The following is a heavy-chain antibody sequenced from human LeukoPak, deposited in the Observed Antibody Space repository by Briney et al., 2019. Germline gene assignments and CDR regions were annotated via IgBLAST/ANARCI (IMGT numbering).Heavy chain of an antibody. D-gene: IGHD3-10*01. V-gene: IGHV1-69*04. CDR3: AREGAGTMVRGVPNWFDP. CDR2: IIPILGIA. CDR1: GYTFTSYY. Sequence: SVKVSCKASGYTFTSYYMHWVRQAPGQGLEWMGRIIPILGIANYAQKFQGRVTITADKSTSTAYMELSSLRSEDTAVYYCAREGAGTMVRGVPNWFDPWGQGTLVTVSS. J-gene: IGHJ5*02.